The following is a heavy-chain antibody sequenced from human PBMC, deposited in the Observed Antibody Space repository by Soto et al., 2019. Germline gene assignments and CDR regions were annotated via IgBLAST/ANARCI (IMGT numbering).Heavy chain of an antibody. D-gene: IGHD2-21*01. V-gene: IGHV3-72*01. CDR1: GFTFSDHY. J-gene: IGHJ4*02. CDR3: ACPCGL. Sequence: EVQLVESGGGLVQPGGSLRLSCAASGFTFSDHYMDWVRQAPGKGLEWVGRTRNKANSYTTEYAASVKGRFTISRDDSKNSLYLQMNSLKAEDTAVYYCACPCGLWGQGTLVTVSS. CDR2: TRNKANSYTT.